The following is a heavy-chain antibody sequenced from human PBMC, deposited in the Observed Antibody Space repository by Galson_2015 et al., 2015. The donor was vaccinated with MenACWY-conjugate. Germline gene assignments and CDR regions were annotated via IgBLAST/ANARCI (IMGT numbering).Heavy chain of an antibody. CDR1: GYTLTELS. CDR3: ATVRGAGDSGYGYIWEGFDY. V-gene: IGHV1-24*01. Sequence: SVKVSCKVSGYTLTELSMHWVRQAPGKGLEWMGGFDPEDGETIYAQKFQGRVTMTEDTSTDTAYMELSSLRSEDTAVYYCATVRGAGDSGYGYIWEGFDYWGQGTLVTVSS. D-gene: IGHD5-18*01. CDR2: FDPEDGET. J-gene: IGHJ4*02.